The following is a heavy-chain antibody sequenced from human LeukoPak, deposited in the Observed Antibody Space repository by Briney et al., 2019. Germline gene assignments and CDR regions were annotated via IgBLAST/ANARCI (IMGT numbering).Heavy chain of an antibody. CDR1: GYTFTSYG. D-gene: IGHD1-26*01. J-gene: IGHJ4*02. CDR2: ISAYNGNT. Sequence: ASVKVSCKASGYTFTSYGISWVRQAPGQGLELMGCISAYNGNTNYAQKLQGRVTMTTDTSTSTAYMELRSLRSDDTAVYYCARGIIVGATCRPDYWGQGTLVTVSS. CDR3: ARGIIVGATCRPDY. V-gene: IGHV1-18*01.